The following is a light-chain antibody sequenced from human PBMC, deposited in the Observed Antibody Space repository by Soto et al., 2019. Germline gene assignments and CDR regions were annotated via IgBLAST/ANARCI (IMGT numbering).Light chain of an antibody. CDR1: SSNIGSNT. J-gene: IGLJ1*01. Sequence: QPVLTQPPSASGTPGQRVTISCSGSSSNIGSNTVNWYQQLPGTAPKPLIYSNNQRPSGVPDRFSGSKSGTSASLAITGLQSEDEADYYCAPWNDSRNYVFGTGTKLTVL. CDR2: SNN. V-gene: IGLV1-44*01. CDR3: APWNDSRNYV.